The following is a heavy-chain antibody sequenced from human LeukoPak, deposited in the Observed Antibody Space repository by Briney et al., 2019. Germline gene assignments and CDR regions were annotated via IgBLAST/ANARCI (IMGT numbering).Heavy chain of an antibody. Sequence: SETLSLTCTVSGGSISSGGYYWSWIRQHPGKGLERIGYIYYSGSTYYNPSLKSRVTISVDTSKNQFSLKLSSVTAADTAVYYCARDSRIAAAAPGAYYYYGMDVWGKGTTVTVSS. CDR1: GGSISSGGYY. J-gene: IGHJ6*04. CDR2: IYYSGST. CDR3: ARDSRIAAAAPGAYYYYGMDV. D-gene: IGHD6-13*01. V-gene: IGHV4-31*03.